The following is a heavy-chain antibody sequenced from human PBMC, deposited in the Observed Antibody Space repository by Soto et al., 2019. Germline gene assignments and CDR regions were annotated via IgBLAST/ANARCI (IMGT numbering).Heavy chain of an antibody. D-gene: IGHD3-10*01. CDR2: IYYGGTS. Sequence: SETLSLTCSVSGASITNYYWTWIRQSPGKGLEWIGYIYYGGTSNYNSSLMGRVTVSVDMSTNQFSLTLNSVTAADTAVYYCAMYYGHGQDYWGQGTLVTVSS. V-gene: IGHV4-59*01. CDR1: GASITNYY. J-gene: IGHJ4*02. CDR3: AMYYGHGQDY.